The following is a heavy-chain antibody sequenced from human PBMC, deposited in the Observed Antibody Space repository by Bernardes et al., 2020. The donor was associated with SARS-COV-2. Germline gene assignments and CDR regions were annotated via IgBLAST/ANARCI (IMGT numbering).Heavy chain of an antibody. CDR1: GASISRGNYW. CDR2: IYASVST. CDR3: ARAVPQQPFDY. V-gene: IGHV4-61*02. Sequence: SETLSLTCTVSGASISRGNYWWNWIRQPAGKGLEWIGRIYASVSTNYNPSLKSRSTISVDMSKNQFSLKLNSVTAADTSVYYCARAVPQQPFDYWGQGTLVTVSS. D-gene: IGHD6-13*01. J-gene: IGHJ4*02.